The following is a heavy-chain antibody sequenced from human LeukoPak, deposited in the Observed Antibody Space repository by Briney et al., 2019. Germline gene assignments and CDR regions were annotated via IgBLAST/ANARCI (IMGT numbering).Heavy chain of an antibody. Sequence: GGSLRLSCVASGFTFSSYAMSWVHQAPGKGLEWVSAISGSGGSTCYADSVKGRFTISRDNSKNTLYLQMNSLRAEDTAVYYCAKKVGAAAGATPVDYWGQGTLVTVSS. CDR3: AKKVGAAAGATPVDY. D-gene: IGHD6-13*01. J-gene: IGHJ4*02. V-gene: IGHV3-23*01. CDR1: GFTFSSYA. CDR2: ISGSGGST.